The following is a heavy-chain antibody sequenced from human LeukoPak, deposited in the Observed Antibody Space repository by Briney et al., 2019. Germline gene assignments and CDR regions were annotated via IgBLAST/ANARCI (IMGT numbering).Heavy chain of an antibody. CDR3: ARDSGPFEYSSSSSWFDP. D-gene: IGHD6-6*01. Sequence: GRSLRLSCAASGFTFSSYAMHWVRQAPGKGLEWVAVISYDGSNKYYADSVKGRFTISRDNSKNTLYPQMNSLRAEDTAVYYCARDSGPFEYSSSSSWFDPWGQGTLVTVSS. V-gene: IGHV3-30-3*01. CDR2: ISYDGSNK. CDR1: GFTFSSYA. J-gene: IGHJ5*02.